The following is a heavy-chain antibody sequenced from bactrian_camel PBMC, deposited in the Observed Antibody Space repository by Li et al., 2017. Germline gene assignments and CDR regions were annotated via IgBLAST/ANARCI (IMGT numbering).Heavy chain of an antibody. CDR2: VDIDGTK. J-gene: IGHJ4*01. D-gene: IGHD5*01. CDR1: GYTATNYA. V-gene: IGHV3S10*01. Sequence: QLVESGGGSVQAGGSLRLSCEASGYTATNYAMGWFRQAPGKEREGVAVVDIDGTKMYADSVKGRFTLSQDFAKNALTLQMTDLKPDDSAMYYCAASQGWIPSAPFLRDGLDHAFWGLGTQVTVS. CDR3: AASQGWIPSAPFLRDGLDHAF.